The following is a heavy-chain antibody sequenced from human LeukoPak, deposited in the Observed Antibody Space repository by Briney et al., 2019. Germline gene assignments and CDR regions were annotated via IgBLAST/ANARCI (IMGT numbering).Heavy chain of an antibody. CDR1: GGSISSGGYY. V-gene: IGHV4-31*03. D-gene: IGHD3-16*02. Sequence: SETLSLTCTVSGGSISSGGYYWSWIRQHPGKGLEWIGYLYYSGSTYYNPSLKSRVTISVDTSKNQFSLKLSSVTAADTAVYYCARADMITFGGVIVGVLVDYWGQGTLVTVSS. CDR2: LYYSGST. CDR3: ARADMITFGGVIVGVLVDY. J-gene: IGHJ4*02.